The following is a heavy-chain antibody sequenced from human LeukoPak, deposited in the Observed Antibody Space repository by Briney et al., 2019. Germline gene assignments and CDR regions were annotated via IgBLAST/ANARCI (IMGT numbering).Heavy chain of an antibody. CDR2: IYYTGVI. J-gene: IGHJ4*02. CDR3: AKNAGRGRPSDY. CDR1: GDSISEYY. V-gene: IGHV4-59*01. Sequence: PSETLSLTCTVSGDSISEYYWSWVPQPPGKGPEWLGYIYYTGVINYNPSLKSRVTISLDTSRNEFSLKLKALTAADTATYYCAKNAGRGRPSDYWSQGTLVTVSS. D-gene: IGHD1-26*01.